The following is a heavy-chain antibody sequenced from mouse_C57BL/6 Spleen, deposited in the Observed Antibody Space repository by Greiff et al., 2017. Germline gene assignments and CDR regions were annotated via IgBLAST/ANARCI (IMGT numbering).Heavy chain of an antibody. J-gene: IGHJ2*01. CDR2: IDPETGGT. D-gene: IGHD2-10*02. CDR3: TGSVWPFDY. CDR1: GYTFTDYE. V-gene: IGHV1-15*01. Sequence: QVQLQQSGAELVRPGASVTLSCKASGYTFTDYEMHWVKQTPVHGLEWIGAIDPETGGTAYNQKFKGKAILTADKSSSTAYMELRSLTSEDSAVXYCTGSVWPFDYWGQGTTLTVSS.